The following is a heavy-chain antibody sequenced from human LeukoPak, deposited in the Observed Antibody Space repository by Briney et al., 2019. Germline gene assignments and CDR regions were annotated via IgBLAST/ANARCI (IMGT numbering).Heavy chain of an antibody. CDR3: ARWGVWGSYRPIDY. CDR2: INNDGSST. Sequence: GGSLRLSCAASGFTFSSYWMHWVRQAPGKGLVWVSRINNDGSSTSYADSVKGRFTISRDNAKNTLYLQMNSLRAEDTAVYHCARWGVWGSYRPIDYWGQGSLVTVSS. J-gene: IGHJ4*02. V-gene: IGHV3-74*01. D-gene: IGHD3-16*02. CDR1: GFTFSSYW.